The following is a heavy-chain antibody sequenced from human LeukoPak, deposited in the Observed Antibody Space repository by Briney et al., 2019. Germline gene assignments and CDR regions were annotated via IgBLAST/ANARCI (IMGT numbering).Heavy chain of an antibody. CDR3: AGGKYYGSGTRPGYLGY. Sequence: SGGSLRLACAASDFSVNNNYVDWVRQAPGKGLEWVSCMDNFGIKTYADSVQGRFTVSRDSSRNMVFLQMNSLRVEDTAVYYCAGGKYYGSGTRPGYLGYWGLGTMVTVSS. J-gene: IGHJ4*02. CDR2: MDNFGIK. CDR1: DFSVNNNY. D-gene: IGHD3-10*01. V-gene: IGHV3-53*01.